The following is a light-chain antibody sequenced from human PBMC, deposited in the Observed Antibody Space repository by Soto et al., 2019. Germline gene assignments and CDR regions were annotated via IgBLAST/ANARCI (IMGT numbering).Light chain of an antibody. CDR1: QSVSSSY. CDR2: GAS. Sequence: EIVLTQSPGTLSLSPGERATLSCRASQSVSSSYLAWYQQNPGQAPRLLIYGASSRATGIPDRFSGSGSGTDFNLSISRLEPEDFAVYYWQQYGRSPYTFGQGTKLEIK. V-gene: IGKV3-20*01. CDR3: QQYGRSPYT. J-gene: IGKJ2*01.